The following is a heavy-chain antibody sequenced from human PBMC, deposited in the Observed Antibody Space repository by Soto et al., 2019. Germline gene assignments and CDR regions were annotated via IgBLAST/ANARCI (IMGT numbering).Heavy chain of an antibody. CDR3: SSQYYYDSSGYYSHFDY. CDR2: IYYSGST. Sequence: PSETLSLTCTVSGGSISSSSYYWGWIRQPPGKGLEWIGSIYYSGSTYYNPSLKSRVTISVDTSKNQFSLKLSSVTAADTAVYFCSSQYYYDSSGYYSHFDYWGQGTLVTVSS. V-gene: IGHV4-39*01. D-gene: IGHD3-22*01. J-gene: IGHJ4*02. CDR1: GGSISSSSYY.